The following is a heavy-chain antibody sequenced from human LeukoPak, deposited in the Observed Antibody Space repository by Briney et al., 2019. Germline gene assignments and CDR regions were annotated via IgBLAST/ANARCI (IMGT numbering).Heavy chain of an antibody. CDR2: ISAYNGNT. CDR1: GGTFSSYA. CDR3: ARVPLIVVVPAALSGDY. Sequence: GASVKVSCKASGGTFSSYAISWVRQAPGQGLEWMGWISAYNGNTNYAQKLQGRVTMTTDTSTSTAYMELRSLRSDDTAVYYCARVPLIVVVPAALSGDYWGQGTLVTVSS. V-gene: IGHV1-18*01. J-gene: IGHJ4*02. D-gene: IGHD2-2*01.